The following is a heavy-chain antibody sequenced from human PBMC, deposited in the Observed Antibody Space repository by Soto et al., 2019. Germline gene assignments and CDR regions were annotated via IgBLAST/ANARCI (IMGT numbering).Heavy chain of an antibody. J-gene: IGHJ4*02. CDR3: AKWQDSTLLRWLNIDN. CDR2: ISYEGRNK. CDR1: GFTFSLYG. V-gene: IGHV3-30*18. D-gene: IGHD2-15*01. Sequence: PGGSLRLFCAVSGFTFSLYGMHWVRQVPGKGLEWVAFISYEGRNKYYADSVKGRFTLPRANSKNTRAQQMESLRPEDTAVDYCAKWQDSTLLRWLNIDNWGQGSPVTVSS.